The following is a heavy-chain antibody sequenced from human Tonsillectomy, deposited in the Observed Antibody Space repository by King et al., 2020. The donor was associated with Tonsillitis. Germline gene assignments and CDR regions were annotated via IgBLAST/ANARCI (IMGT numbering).Heavy chain of an antibody. CDR3: AKDREYCSGGSCSYYYYYGMDV. D-gene: IGHD2-15*01. J-gene: IGHJ6*02. Sequence: VQLVESGGGVVQPGGSLRLSCAASGFTFSKNGMHWVRQAPGKGLEWVAFLRYDGSNKYYADSVKGRFTISRDNSKNTLYLQMNSLRTEDTALYYCAKDREYCSGGSCSYYYYYGMDVWGQGTTVTVSS. CDR1: GFTFSKNG. CDR2: LRYDGSNK. V-gene: IGHV3-30*02.